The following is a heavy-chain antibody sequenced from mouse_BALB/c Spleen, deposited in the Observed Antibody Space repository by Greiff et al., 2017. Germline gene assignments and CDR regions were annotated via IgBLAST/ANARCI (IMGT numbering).Heavy chain of an antibody. CDR2: ISSGGGST. CDR1: GFAFSSYD. Sequence: EVHLVESGGGLVKPGGSLKLSCAASGFAFSSYDMSWVRQTPEKRLEWVAYISSGGGSTYYPDTVKGRFTISRDNAKNTLYLQMSSLKSEDTAMYYCARQTITTVVADYFDYWGQGTTLTVSS. CDR3: ARQTITTVVADYFDY. V-gene: IGHV5-12-1*01. J-gene: IGHJ2*01. D-gene: IGHD1-1*01.